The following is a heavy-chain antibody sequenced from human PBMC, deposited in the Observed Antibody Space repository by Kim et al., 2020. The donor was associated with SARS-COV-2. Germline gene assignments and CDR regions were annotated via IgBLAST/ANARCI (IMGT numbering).Heavy chain of an antibody. Sequence: GGSLRLSCAASGFIFRNFGMHWVRQAPGKGLEWVSFISNDGTTAIYADSVRGQFTISRDYSENSLYLQRDSLSAGDTAVYYCARPSCSHFDFWGQGTLVTVSS. J-gene: IGHJ4*02. D-gene: IGHD3-10*02. CDR3: ARPSCSHFDF. V-gene: IGHV3-33*05. CDR1: GFIFRNFG. CDR2: ISNDGTTA.